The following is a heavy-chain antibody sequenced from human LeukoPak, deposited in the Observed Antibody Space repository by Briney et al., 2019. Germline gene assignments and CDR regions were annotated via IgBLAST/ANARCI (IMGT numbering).Heavy chain of an antibody. V-gene: IGHV3-30*02. Sequence: GGSLRLSCAASGFTFTSYGMHWVRQAPGKGLEWVAFIWNDGSNKYYADSVKGRFTISRDNSNNILYLQMDSLRAEDTAVYYCATQLRPAYYYDSRAYWGYFDSWGRGTMVTVPS. J-gene: IGHJ4*02. CDR1: GFTFTSYG. CDR2: IWNDGSNK. CDR3: ATQLRPAYYYDSRAYWGYFDS. D-gene: IGHD3-22*01.